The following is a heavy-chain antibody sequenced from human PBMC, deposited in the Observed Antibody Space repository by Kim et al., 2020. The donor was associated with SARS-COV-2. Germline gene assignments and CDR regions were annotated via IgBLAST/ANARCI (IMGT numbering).Heavy chain of an antibody. Sequence: SETLSLTCTVSGGSISSSSYYWGWIRQPPGKGLEWIGSIYYSGSTYYNPSLKSRVTISVDTSKNQFSLKLSSVTAADTAVYYCASHVSSSGWSDAFDIWGQGTMVTVSS. CDR3: ASHVSSSGWSDAFDI. D-gene: IGHD6-19*01. CDR1: GGSISSSSYY. J-gene: IGHJ3*02. V-gene: IGHV4-39*01. CDR2: IYYSGST.